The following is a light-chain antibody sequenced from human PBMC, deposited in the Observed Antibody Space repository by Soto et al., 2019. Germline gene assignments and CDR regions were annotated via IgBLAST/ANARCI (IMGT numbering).Light chain of an antibody. CDR1: SSDVGGYNY. V-gene: IGLV2-14*01. CDR3: SSYTSSSTAV. CDR2: EVS. Sequence: QSALTQPASVSGSPGQSITISCTGTSSDVGGYNYVSWYQHHPGKAPKLMIYEVSNRPSGVSNRFSGSKSGNTASLTISGLQAGDEADYYCSSYTSSSTAVFGGGTQLTVL. J-gene: IGLJ7*01.